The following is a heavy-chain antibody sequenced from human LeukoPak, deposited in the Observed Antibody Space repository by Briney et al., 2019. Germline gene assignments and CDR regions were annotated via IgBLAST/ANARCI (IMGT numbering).Heavy chain of an antibody. CDR2: ISSSGSTI. Sequence: GGSLRLSCAASGFTFSDYYMSWIRQAPGKGLEWVSYISSSGSTIYYADSVKGRFTISRDNAKNSLYLQMNSLRAEDTAVYYCSTEGGYYEAYFDYWGQGTLVTVSS. CDR3: STEGGYYEAYFDY. V-gene: IGHV3-11*01. J-gene: IGHJ4*02. CDR1: GFTFSDYY. D-gene: IGHD3-3*01.